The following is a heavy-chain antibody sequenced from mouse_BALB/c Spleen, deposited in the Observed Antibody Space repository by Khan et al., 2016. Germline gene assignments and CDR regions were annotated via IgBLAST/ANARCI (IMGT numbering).Heavy chain of an antibody. V-gene: IGHV3-2*02. CDR3: ALLRLAY. J-gene: IGHJ3*01. Sequence: EVQLQESGPGLVKPSQSLSLTCTVTGYSITSDYAWNWIRQFPGNKLEWMGYIGYSGSTSYNPSLKSRISITRDSSKNPSFLQLNSVTTEDTATYYCALLRLAYWGQGTLVTVSA. CDR2: IGYSGST. D-gene: IGHD1-2*01. CDR1: GYSITSDYA.